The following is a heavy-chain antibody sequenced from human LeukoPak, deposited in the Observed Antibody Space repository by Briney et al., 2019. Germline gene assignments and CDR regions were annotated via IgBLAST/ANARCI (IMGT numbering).Heavy chain of an antibody. D-gene: IGHD4-17*01. Sequence: ASVKVSCKASGYTFTSYGISWVRQAPGQGLEWMGWISTYNGNTNYAQKLQGRVTMTTDTSTSTAYMELRSLRSDDTAVYYCARLTTVTKRLDYWGQGTLVTVSS. CDR2: ISTYNGNT. CDR3: ARLTTVTKRLDY. J-gene: IGHJ4*02. CDR1: GYTFTSYG. V-gene: IGHV1-18*01.